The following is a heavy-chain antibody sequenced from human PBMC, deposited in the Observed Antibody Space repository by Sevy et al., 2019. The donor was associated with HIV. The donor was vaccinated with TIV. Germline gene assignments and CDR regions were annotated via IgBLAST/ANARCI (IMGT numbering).Heavy chain of an antibody. V-gene: IGHV3-48*01. Sequence: GGSLRLSCAASGFTFSSYTMNWVRQAPGKGLEWVSYISTTSIITYYADSVRGRFTISRDNAKNSLYLQMNSLRAEDTAVYYCARDASPYCSGGRCYFDVFDIWGQGTMVTVSS. CDR1: GFTFSSYT. CDR2: ISTTSIIT. D-gene: IGHD2-15*01. CDR3: ARDASPYCSGGRCYFDVFDI. J-gene: IGHJ3*02.